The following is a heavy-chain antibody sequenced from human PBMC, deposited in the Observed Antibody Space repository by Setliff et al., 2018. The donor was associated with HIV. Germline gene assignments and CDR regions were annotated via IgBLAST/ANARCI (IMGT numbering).Heavy chain of an antibody. Sequence: SETLSLTCTVSGGSISSSSYYWGWIRQPPGKGLEWIGSIYYSGRPYYNPSLKSRVTISVDTSKNQFSLRLSSVTAADTAGYYCARVSITMIVVPWGQGTLVTVSS. CDR1: GGSISSSSYY. V-gene: IGHV4-39*01. CDR3: ARVSITMIVVP. J-gene: IGHJ5*02. CDR2: IYYSGRP. D-gene: IGHD3-22*01.